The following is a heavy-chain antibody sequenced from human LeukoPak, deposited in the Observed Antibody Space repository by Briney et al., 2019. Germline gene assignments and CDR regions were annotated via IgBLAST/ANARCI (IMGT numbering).Heavy chain of an antibody. CDR2: ISGHNANT. J-gene: IGHJ6*02. CDR3: ARVVVVPGTTQYYYYGLAL. D-gene: IGHD2-2*01. V-gene: IGHV1-18*01. CDR1: GDMFTSYD. Sequence: ASVRVSCKASGDMFTSYDIRWVRQAPGQGLEWMGWISGHNANTTYAQNLQGSVPISTDPSPSTASMELRSLRSDDTAVYYCARVVVVPGTTQYYYYGLALCGQGATVIVS.